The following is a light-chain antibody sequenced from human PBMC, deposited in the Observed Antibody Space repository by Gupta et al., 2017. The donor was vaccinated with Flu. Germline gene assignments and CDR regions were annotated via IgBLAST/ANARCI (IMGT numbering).Light chain of an antibody. CDR3: QQDYKLPYT. V-gene: IGKV3D-7*01. J-gene: IGKJ2*01. CDR2: AAS. Sequence: ATLSLSPGERATLSCRASQTVSDNYLSWYQQKPGQAPRPLIYAASTRATGIPARFSGSGTGTDFTLTISSLQPEDFAVYYCQQDYKLPYTFGQGTNLEIK. CDR1: QTVSDNY.